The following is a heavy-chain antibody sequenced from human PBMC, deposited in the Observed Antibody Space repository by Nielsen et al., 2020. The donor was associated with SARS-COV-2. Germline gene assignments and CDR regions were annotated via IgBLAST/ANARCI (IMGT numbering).Heavy chain of an antibody. CDR2: IYYSGST. V-gene: IGHV4-30-4*01. Sequence: SETLSLTCTVSGGSISSGDYYWGWIRQPPGKGLEWIGYIYYSGSTYYNPSLKSRVTISVDTSKNQFSLKLSSVTAADTAVYYCAGAKYSGSYRYYFDYWGQGTLVTVSS. D-gene: IGHD1-26*01. CDR3: AGAKYSGSYRYYFDY. J-gene: IGHJ4*02. CDR1: GGSISSGDYY.